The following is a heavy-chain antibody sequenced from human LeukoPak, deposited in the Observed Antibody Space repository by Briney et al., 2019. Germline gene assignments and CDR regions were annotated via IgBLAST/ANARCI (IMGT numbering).Heavy chain of an antibody. D-gene: IGHD6-13*01. CDR2: IRYDGSNK. J-gene: IGHJ4*02. CDR3: AKLGRYSSSWYYFDY. V-gene: IGHV3-30*02. CDR1: GFTFSSYG. Sequence: PGGSLRLSCAASGFTFSSYGMHWVRQAPGKGLEWVAFIRYDGSNKYYADSVKGRFTISRDNSKNALYPQMNSLRAEDTAVYYCAKLGRYSSSWYYFDYWGQGTLVTASS.